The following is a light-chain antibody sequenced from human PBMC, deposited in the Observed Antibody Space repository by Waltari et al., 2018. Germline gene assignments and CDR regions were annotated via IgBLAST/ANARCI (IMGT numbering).Light chain of an antibody. CDR2: NNN. J-gene: IGLJ3*02. CDR1: SSNIGSNT. Sequence: QPVLIQPPSASGTLGQRVTITCSGSSSNIGSNTVNWYQQFPGAAPKIFIYNNNERTSGVRGGFAGCQSGAAASLAMSGLQSEDEADYYCAAWDDSVNAWLFGGGAKLTVL. CDR3: AAWDDSVNAWL. V-gene: IGLV1-44*01.